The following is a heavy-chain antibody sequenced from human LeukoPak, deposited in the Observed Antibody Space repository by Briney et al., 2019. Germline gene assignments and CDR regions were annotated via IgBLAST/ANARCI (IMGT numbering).Heavy chain of an antibody. D-gene: IGHD7-27*01. CDR3: AKDGGLWVSAHWGDS. V-gene: IGHV3-30*04. J-gene: IGHJ4*02. CDR2: ISYDGSLR. CDR1: GFTFSSYA. Sequence: PGRSLRLSCAASGFTFSSYAMHWVRQAPGKGLEWVAIISYDGSLRYYADSVKGRFTVSRDDSKNTLYLQMNSLRAEDTTVYYCAKDGGLWVSAHWGDSWGRGTLVTVSS.